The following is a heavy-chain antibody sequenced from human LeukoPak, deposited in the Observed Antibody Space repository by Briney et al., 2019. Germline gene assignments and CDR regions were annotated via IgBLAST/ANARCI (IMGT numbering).Heavy chain of an antibody. CDR2: TYNSGST. CDR1: GGSISIYY. V-gene: IGHV4-59*01. Sequence: PSETLSLTCTVSGGSISIYYWSWIRQPPGKGLEWLGYTYNSGSTLYNPSLKSRVTISVDTSRNEFSLRQTSVTAADAAVYYCVRDRELNYWGQGTLVTVSS. CDR3: VRDRELNY. J-gene: IGHJ4*02. D-gene: IGHD3-10*01.